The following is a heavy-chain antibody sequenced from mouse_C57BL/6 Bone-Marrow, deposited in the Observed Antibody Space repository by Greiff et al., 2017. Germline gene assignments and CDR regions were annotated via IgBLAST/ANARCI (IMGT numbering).Heavy chain of an antibody. CDR2: IYPGGGYT. V-gene: IGHV1-63*01. D-gene: IGHD2-4*01. J-gene: IGHJ3*01. Sequence: QVQLQQSGAELVRPGTSVKMSCKASGYTFTNYWIGWAKQRPGHGLEWIGDIYPGGGYTNYNEKFKGKAILTADKSSSTAYMQFSSLTSDDSAIYYCAGDDYAWFAYWGRGTLVTVSA. CDR1: GYTFTNYW. CDR3: AGDDYAWFAY.